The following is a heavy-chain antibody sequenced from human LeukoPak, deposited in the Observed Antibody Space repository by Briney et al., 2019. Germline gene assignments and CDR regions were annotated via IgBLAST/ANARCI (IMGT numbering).Heavy chain of an antibody. CDR3: ARQPSGYYGDSGYYPYYFDY. CDR2: NNHSGST. D-gene: IGHD3-3*01. Sequence: SETLSLTCAVYGGSFSGYYWSWIRQPPGKGLEWIGENNHSGSTNYNPSLKSRVTISVDTSKNQFSLSLNSVTAADTAVYYCARQPSGYYGDSGYYPYYFDYWGQGILVTVSS. CDR1: GGSFSGYY. V-gene: IGHV4-34*01. J-gene: IGHJ4*02.